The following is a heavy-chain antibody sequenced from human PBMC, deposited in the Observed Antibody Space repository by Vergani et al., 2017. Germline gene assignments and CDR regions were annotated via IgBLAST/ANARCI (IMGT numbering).Heavy chain of an antibody. CDR1: GFTFSR. Sequence: EVQLVESGGGLVQPGGSLRLSCAASGFTFSRVRQVPGKGLVWVSRINSDGSSTNYADSVKGRFTISRDNAKNTLWLQMNSLRSEDTAVYYCARGLYSSSSGLGYFELWGRGTLVTVAS. D-gene: IGHD6-6*01. CDR2: INSDGSST. V-gene: IGHV3-74*01. J-gene: IGHJ2*01. CDR3: ARGLYSSSSGLGYFEL.